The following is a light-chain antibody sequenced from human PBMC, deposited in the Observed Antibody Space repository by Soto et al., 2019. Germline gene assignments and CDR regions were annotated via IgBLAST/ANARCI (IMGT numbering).Light chain of an antibody. CDR2: EVT. Sequence: HSALTQPASVSGSPGQSITISCTGTSSDVGRYNFVSWYQQYPGKAPKLLICEVTKRPSGVSSRFSGSKSGNTASLTISGLQAEDEADYYCCSDAGSGIYVFGTGTKLTVL. CDR1: SSDVGRYNF. V-gene: IGLV2-23*02. CDR3: CSDAGSGIYV. J-gene: IGLJ1*01.